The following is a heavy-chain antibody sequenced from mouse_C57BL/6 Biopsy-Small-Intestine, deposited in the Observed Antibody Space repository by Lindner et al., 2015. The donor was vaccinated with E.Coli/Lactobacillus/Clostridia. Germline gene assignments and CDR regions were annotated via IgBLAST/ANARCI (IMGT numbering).Heavy chain of an antibody. CDR3: ARDGFLEWLFRGPYYGMDV. CDR2: INPSGGST. D-gene: IGHD1-1*01. CDR1: GYTFTSYY. V-gene: IGHV1-64*01. J-gene: IGHJ1*01. Sequence: SVKVSCKASGYTFTSYYMHWVRQAPGQGLEWMGIINPSGGSTSYAQKFQGRVTMTRDTSTSTVYMELSSLRSEDTAVYYCARDGFLEWLFRGPYYGMDVWGQGTTVTVSS.